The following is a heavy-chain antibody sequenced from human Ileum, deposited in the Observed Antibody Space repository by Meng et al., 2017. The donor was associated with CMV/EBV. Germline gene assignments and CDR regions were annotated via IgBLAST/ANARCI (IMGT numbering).Heavy chain of an antibody. CDR3: AGDWGPYSSRGYFDP. Sequence: QVQLQGSGPGLVTPSDTLSLTCTVTGGSISSGTYYWAWIRQSPGKGLEWIGSIYYSGSTYDNPSLKSRVTMSVDTFKNQFSLKLTSVTAADTAVYYCAGDWGPYSSRGYFDPWGQGTLVTVSS. CDR2: IYYSGST. V-gene: IGHV4-39*07. J-gene: IGHJ5*02. D-gene: IGHD6-13*01. CDR1: GGSISSGTYY.